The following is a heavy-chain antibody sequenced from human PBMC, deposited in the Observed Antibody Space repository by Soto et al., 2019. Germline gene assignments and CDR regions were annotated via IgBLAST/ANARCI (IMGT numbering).Heavy chain of an antibody. CDR2: INPNSGGT. CDR3: AREWGRGVTTWEALDY. J-gene: IGHJ4*02. V-gene: IGHV1-2*02. CDR1: GYTFTGYY. D-gene: IGHD1-26*01. Sequence: QVQLVQSGAEVKKPGASVKVSCKASGYTFTGYYMHWVRQAPGQGLEWMGWINPNSGGTNYAQKFQGRATMNRDTSISTAYMELSRLGSDDTAVYYCAREWGRGVTTWEALDYWGQGPLVTVSS.